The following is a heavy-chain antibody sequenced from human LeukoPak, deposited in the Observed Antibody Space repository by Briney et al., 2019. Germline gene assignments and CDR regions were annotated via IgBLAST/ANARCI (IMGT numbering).Heavy chain of an antibody. J-gene: IGHJ4*02. CDR1: GFTFSGSA. CDR3: AEDLCSSCYHFDY. V-gene: IGHV3-73*01. CDR2: IRNKTNNYAT. D-gene: IGHD6-13*01. Sequence: GGSLRLSCAASGFTFSGSAMHWVRQASGKGLEWVGRIRNKTNNYATAYAASVKGRFTISRDNSKNTLYLQMNSLRAEDTAVYYCAEDLCSSCYHFDYWGQGTLVTVSS.